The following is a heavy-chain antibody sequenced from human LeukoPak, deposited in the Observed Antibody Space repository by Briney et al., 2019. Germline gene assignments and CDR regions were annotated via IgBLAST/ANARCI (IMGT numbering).Heavy chain of an antibody. CDR3: GRSSIAVAGTGDY. CDR2: INPNSGGT. D-gene: IGHD6-19*01. V-gene: IGHV1-2*04. CDR1: GYTFTGYY. J-gene: IGHJ4*02. Sequence: ASVTVSCKASGYTFTGYYMHWVRQAPGQGLEWMGWINPNSGGTNYAQKFQGWVTMTRDTSISTAYMELSRLRSDDTAVYYCGRSSIAVAGTGDYWGQGTLVTVSS.